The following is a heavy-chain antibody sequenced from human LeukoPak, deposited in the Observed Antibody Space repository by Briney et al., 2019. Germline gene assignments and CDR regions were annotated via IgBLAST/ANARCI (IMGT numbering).Heavy chain of an antibody. CDR3: ARRPHLDW. D-gene: IGHD3-3*01. CDR1: GFTFSSYW. CDR2: INNGGSTT. J-gene: IGHJ4*02. Sequence: PGGSLRLSCAASGFTFSSYWMSWVRQAPGKGLVWVSAINNGGSTTAYADSVKGRFTISRDNAKNSLYLQMNSLRAEDTAVYYCARRPHLDWWGQGTLVTVSS. V-gene: IGHV3-74*01.